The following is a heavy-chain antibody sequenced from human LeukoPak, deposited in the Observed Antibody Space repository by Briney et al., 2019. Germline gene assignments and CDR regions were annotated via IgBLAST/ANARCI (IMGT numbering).Heavy chain of an antibody. CDR3: AKRSSRTWYYFHY. Sequence: GASVKVSCKASGYTFTSYDINWVRQATGQGLEWMGWMNPNSGNTGYAQRFQGRVTMTRNTSKTTAYMELSSLRSEDTAVYYCAKRSSRTWYYFHYWGQGTLVTVSS. V-gene: IGHV1-8*01. CDR1: GYTFTSYD. CDR2: MNPNSGNT. J-gene: IGHJ4*02. D-gene: IGHD1-14*01.